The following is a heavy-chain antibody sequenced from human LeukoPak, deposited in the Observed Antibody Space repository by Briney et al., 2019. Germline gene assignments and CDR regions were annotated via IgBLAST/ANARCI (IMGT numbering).Heavy chain of an antibody. V-gene: IGHV3-15*01. Sequence: GGSLRLSCAASGFTFSSYGMHWVRQAPGKGLEWVGRIKSTTDGGTTYYAAPVKGRFTISRDNAKNSLYLQMNSLRAEDTAVYYCARDQTPPLLWFGSPPGDWYYGMDVWGQGTTVTVSS. D-gene: IGHD3-10*01. J-gene: IGHJ6*02. CDR3: ARDQTPPLLWFGSPPGDWYYGMDV. CDR2: IKSTTDGGTT. CDR1: GFTFSSYG.